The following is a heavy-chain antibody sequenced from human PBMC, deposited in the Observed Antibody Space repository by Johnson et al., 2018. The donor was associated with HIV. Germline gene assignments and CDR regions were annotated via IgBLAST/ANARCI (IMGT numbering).Heavy chain of an antibody. CDR3: AKERSTYYNVWSGSAGNDAFDI. J-gene: IGHJ3*02. Sequence: QVQLVESGGGVVQPGGSLRLSCVASGFAFSSYGMHWVRQAPGKGLEWVSFIRYDGGNKSYGDSVKGRFTISRDNSKNTLYVQMISLRAEDTAVYYCAKERSTYYNVWSGSAGNDAFDIWGQGTMVTVSS. CDR1: GFAFSSYG. D-gene: IGHD3-3*01. V-gene: IGHV3-30*02. CDR2: IRYDGGNK.